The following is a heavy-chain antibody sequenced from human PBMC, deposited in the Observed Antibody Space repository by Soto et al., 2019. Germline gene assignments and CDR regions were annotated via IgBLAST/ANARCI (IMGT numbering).Heavy chain of an antibody. CDR1: GFTFSDHY. Sequence: PGGSLRLSCAASGFTFSDHYMDWVRQAPGKGLEWVGRTRNKANSYTTEYAASVKGRFTISRDDSKNSLYLQMNSLKTEDTAVYYCATHTVAGMSAVAFFDYWGQGTLVTVSS. V-gene: IGHV3-72*01. CDR2: TRNKANSYTT. D-gene: IGHD6-19*01. CDR3: ATHTVAGMSAVAFFDY. J-gene: IGHJ4*02.